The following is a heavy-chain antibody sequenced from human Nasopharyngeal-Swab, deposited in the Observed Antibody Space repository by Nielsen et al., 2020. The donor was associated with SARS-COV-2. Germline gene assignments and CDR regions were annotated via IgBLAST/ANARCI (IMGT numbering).Heavy chain of an antibody. Sequence: LSLTCAASGFTFSSYSMNWVRQAPGKGLEWVSSISSSSSYIYYADSVKGRFTISRDNAKNSLYLQMNSLRAEDTAVYYCARDFPTPPYYDFWSGLQLDYWGQGTLVTVSS. J-gene: IGHJ4*02. V-gene: IGHV3-21*01. CDR1: GFTFSSYS. CDR3: ARDFPTPPYYDFWSGLQLDY. CDR2: ISSSSSYI. D-gene: IGHD3-3*01.